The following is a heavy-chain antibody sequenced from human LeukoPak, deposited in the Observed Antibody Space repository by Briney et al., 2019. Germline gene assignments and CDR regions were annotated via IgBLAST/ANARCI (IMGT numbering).Heavy chain of an antibody. J-gene: IGHJ4*02. D-gene: IGHD3-10*01. V-gene: IGHV5-51*01. Sequence: GESLRISCKASGYSFTIYWIGWVRQMPGKGLEWMGIIYPGDSDTKYSPSFQGQVTISADKSISTAYLQWNSLKASDTAMYYCVRPYGSGRSPDYWGQGTLVTVSS. CDR3: VRPYGSGRSPDY. CDR2: IYPGDSDT. CDR1: GYSFTIYW.